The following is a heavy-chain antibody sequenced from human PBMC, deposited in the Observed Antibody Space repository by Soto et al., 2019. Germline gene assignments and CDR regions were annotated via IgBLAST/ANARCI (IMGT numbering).Heavy chain of an antibody. V-gene: IGHV3-23*01. J-gene: IGHJ4*02. CDR1: GFTFSNYA. D-gene: IGHD3-10*01. CDR3: AREFSPGSPNYDY. CDR2: FTRRGNT. Sequence: GGSLRHSCAASGFTFSNYAMSWACQSPGKGLEWVLTFTRRGNTYYADSVKGRFTIYRDNSKNTLYLQLNTLRAEGTAVYYSAREFSPGSPNYDYWGLGSLLTGSS.